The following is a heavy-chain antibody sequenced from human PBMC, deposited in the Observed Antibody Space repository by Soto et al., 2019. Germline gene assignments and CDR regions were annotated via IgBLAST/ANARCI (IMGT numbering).Heavy chain of an antibody. CDR2: IYPGDSDT. V-gene: IGHV5-51*01. J-gene: IGHJ6*03. Sequence: GEFLKISCKGSGYSFTSYWIGWVRQMPGKGLEWMGIIYPGDSDTRYSPSFQGQVTISADKSISTAYLQWSSLKASDTGMYYCARAYCSSTSCYDYYDMDVWGKGTTVTVSS. CDR3: ARAYCSSTSCYDYYDMDV. CDR1: GYSFTSYW. D-gene: IGHD2-2*01.